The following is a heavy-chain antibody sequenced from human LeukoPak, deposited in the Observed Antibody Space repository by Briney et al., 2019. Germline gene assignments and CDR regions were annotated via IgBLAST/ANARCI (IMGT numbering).Heavy chain of an antibody. Sequence: PGRSLRLSCAASGFTFRTYAMHWVRQAPGKGLEFVSAIGGSGDSTYYADSVKGRLTISRDNSKSTLYLQMNSLRVEDTALYYCAKGLFSSGWYFGSWGQGTLVTVSS. CDR2: IGGSGDST. CDR3: AKGLFSSGWYFGS. CDR1: GFTFRTYA. J-gene: IGHJ5*02. D-gene: IGHD6-19*01. V-gene: IGHV3-23*01.